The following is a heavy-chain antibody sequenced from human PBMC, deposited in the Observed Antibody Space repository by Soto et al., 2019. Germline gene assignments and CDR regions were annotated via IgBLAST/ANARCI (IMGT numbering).Heavy chain of an antibody. Sequence: VASVKVSCKASGYTFPSYGLTWVRQAPGQGLEWMGWITAYNGNTNYAQKLQGRVTMTTDTSTSTAYMELRSLRSDDTAVYYCARSYYTSGSYSAFDYWGQGTLVTVSS. J-gene: IGHJ4*02. CDR1: GYTFPSYG. CDR3: ARSYYTSGSYSAFDY. D-gene: IGHD3-10*01. V-gene: IGHV1-18*01. CDR2: ITAYNGNT.